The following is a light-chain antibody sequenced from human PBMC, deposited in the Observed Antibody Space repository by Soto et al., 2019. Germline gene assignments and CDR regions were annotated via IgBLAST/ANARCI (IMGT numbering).Light chain of an antibody. V-gene: IGLV2-14*01. Sequence: QPVLTQPASVSGSPGQSITISCTETSSDVGGYDYVSWYQQHPGKAPKLIIYDVNNRPSGISNRFSGSKSGNTASLTISGLQAEDEADYYCTSYTSSSTLVIFGGGTKLTVL. J-gene: IGLJ2*01. CDR2: DVN. CDR1: SSDVGGYDY. CDR3: TSYTSSSTLVI.